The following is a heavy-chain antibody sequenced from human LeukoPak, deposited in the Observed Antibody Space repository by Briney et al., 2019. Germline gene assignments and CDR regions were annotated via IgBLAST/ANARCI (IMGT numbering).Heavy chain of an antibody. D-gene: IGHD6-13*01. Sequence: GASVKLSCKASGYTFTSYGISWVRQAPGQGLEWMGWISAYNGNTTYSKKLQGRVTMTTDTSPSTADLGLRRLRPDDTAVYYCALGRSSFLHWGERTLVTVSS. V-gene: IGHV1-18*04. CDR3: ALGRSSFLH. J-gene: IGHJ4*02. CDR2: ISAYNGNT. CDR1: GYTFTSYG.